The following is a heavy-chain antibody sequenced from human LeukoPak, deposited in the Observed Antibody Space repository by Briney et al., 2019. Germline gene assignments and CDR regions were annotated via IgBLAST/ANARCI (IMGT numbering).Heavy chain of an antibody. CDR3: AKAKYDILTGYPWGYFDY. D-gene: IGHD3-9*01. CDR2: ISGSGGST. Sequence: GGSLRLSCAASEFTFSSYAMNWVRQAPGKGLEWVSAISGSGGSTYYADSVKGRFAISRDNSKNTLYLQMNSLRAEDTAVYYCAKAKYDILTGYPWGYFDYWGQGTLVTVCS. V-gene: IGHV3-23*01. J-gene: IGHJ4*02. CDR1: EFTFSSYA.